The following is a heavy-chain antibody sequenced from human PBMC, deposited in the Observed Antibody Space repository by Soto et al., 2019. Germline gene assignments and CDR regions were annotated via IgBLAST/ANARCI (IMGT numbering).Heavy chain of an antibody. CDR2: INPSGGST. V-gene: IGHV1-46*01. CDR3: ARDAPSAVAGNEYFQH. D-gene: IGHD6-19*01. CDR1: GYTFTSYY. Sequence: ASVKVSCKASGYTFTSYYMHWVRQAPGQGLEWMGIINPSGGSTSYAQKFQGRVTMTRDTSTSTVYMELSSLRSEDTAVYYCARDAPSAVAGNEYFQHWGQGTLVTVSS. J-gene: IGHJ1*01.